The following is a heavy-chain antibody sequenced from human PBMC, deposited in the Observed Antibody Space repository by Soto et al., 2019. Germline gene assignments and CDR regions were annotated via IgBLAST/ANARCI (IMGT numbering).Heavy chain of an antibody. CDR3: SRSPSSQSTGWYYFDY. CDR1: GYTFTSYA. CDR2: INAGNGNT. Sequence: ASVKVSCKASGYTFTSYAMHWVRQAPGQGLEWMGWINAGNGNTKYSQKFQGRVTITRETSASTVYMELSSLRSEDTAVYYCSRSPSSQSTGWYYFDYWGQGTLVTVSS. D-gene: IGHD6-19*01. V-gene: IGHV1-3*01. J-gene: IGHJ4*02.